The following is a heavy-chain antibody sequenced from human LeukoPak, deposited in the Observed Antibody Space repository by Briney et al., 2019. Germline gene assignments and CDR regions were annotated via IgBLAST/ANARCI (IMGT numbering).Heavy chain of an antibody. CDR1: GFTLSGYW. CDR2: IKQDGGEE. J-gene: IGHJ4*02. CDR3: ALYNWNDRYFDY. D-gene: IGHD1-1*01. V-gene: IGHV3-7*01. Sequence: GGSLRLSCAASGFTLSGYWMSWARQAPGKGREWVANIKQDGGEEYYVDSVKGRFTISRDNATNSLYLQMDSLSAEDTSVYYCALYNWNDRYFDYWGQGTLVTVSS.